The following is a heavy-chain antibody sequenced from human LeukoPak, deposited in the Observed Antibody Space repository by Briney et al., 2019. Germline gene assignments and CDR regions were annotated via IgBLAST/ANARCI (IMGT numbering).Heavy chain of an antibody. CDR2: FTSRSRSI. CDR3: AIGGANFFDY. D-gene: IGHD1-26*01. J-gene: IGHJ4*02. V-gene: IGHV3-21*01. Sequence: GGSLRLSCAASGFAFSSYSMTWVRQAPGKGLEWLSSFTSRSRSIYYADSVKGRFTISRDNSKSTLSLQMDSLRVEDTAVYYCAIGGANFFDYWGQGTLVTVSS. CDR1: GFAFSSYS.